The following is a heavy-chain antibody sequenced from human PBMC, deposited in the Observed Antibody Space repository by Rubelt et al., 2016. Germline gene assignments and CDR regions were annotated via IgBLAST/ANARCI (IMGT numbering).Heavy chain of an antibody. Sequence: EVQLVESGGGLVKPGGSLRLSCAASGFTFSNYNMNWVRQAPGKGLEWVSSISSSSSYTYYADSVKGRFTISRDNTKNTVDLQMNSLRPDDTAVYYCAGQRDSTYVFDYWGQGTQVTVSS. V-gene: IGHV3-21*01. CDR2: ISSSSSYT. CDR1: GFTFSNYN. J-gene: IGHJ4*02. CDR3: AGQRDSTYVFDY. D-gene: IGHD2/OR15-2a*01.